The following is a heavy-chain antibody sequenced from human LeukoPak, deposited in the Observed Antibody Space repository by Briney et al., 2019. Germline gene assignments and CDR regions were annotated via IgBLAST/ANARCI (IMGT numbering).Heavy chain of an antibody. V-gene: IGHV1-24*01. J-gene: IGHJ3*02. CDR1: GCTLTELS. D-gene: IGHD1-26*01. CDR2: FDPEDGET. Sequence: ASVKVSCKVSGCTLTELSMHWVRQAPGKGLEWMGGFDPEDGETIYAQKFQGRVTMTEDTSTDTAYMELSSLRSEDTAVYYCATAPTIGWELLSCAFDIWGQGTMVTVSS. CDR3: ATAPTIGWELLSCAFDI.